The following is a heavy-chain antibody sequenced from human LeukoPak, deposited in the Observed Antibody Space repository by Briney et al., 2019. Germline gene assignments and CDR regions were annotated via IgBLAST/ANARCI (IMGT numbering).Heavy chain of an antibody. D-gene: IGHD6-6*01. V-gene: IGHV3-30*02. CDR1: GFTFSSYG. Sequence: GGSLRLSCAASGFTFSSYGMHWVRQAPGKGLEWVAFIRYDGSNKYYADSVKGRFTISRDNSKNTLYLQMNSLRAEDTAVYYCAKDLARYSSSSEDYWGQGTLVTVSS. CDR3: AKDLARYSSSSEDY. J-gene: IGHJ4*02. CDR2: IRYDGSNK.